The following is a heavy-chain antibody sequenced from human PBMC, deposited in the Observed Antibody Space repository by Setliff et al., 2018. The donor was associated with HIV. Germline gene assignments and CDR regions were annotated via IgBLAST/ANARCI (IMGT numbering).Heavy chain of an antibody. D-gene: IGHD5-18*01. CDR3: ARHSGYTSGSTFHFDY. V-gene: IGHV4-4*07. CDR1: GGSITSYY. Sequence: PSETLSLTCTVSGGSITSYYWSWIRQPAGKGLEWIGRIYTSGSTNYNPSLKSRVTISVDTSKNQFSLKLSSVTAADTTVYYCARHSGYTSGSTFHFDYWGQGTLVTVSS. J-gene: IGHJ4*02. CDR2: IYTSGST.